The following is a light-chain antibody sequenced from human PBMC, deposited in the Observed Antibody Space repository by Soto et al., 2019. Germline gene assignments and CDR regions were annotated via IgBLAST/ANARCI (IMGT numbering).Light chain of an antibody. CDR1: QAVSTW. Sequence: DIQMTQSPSSVSASVGDTVTITCRASQAVSTWLAWYQQKPGGAPKLLIYAASTLQSGVPSRFSGSGSGTEFTLTISSLQPEDFATYYCQQAHSLPRTFGQGTKVDIK. CDR2: AAS. CDR3: QQAHSLPRT. V-gene: IGKV1-12*01. J-gene: IGKJ1*01.